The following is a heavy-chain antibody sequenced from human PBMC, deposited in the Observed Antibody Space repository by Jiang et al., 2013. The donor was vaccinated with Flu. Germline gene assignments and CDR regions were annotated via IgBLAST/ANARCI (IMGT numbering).Heavy chain of an antibody. CDR1: GYSFTSYW. V-gene: IGHV5-10-1*01. J-gene: IGHJ3*02. Sequence: GAEVKKPGESLRISCKGSGYSFTSYWISWVRQMPGKGLEWMGRIDPSDSYTNYSPSFQGHVTISADKSISTAYLQWSSLKASDTAMYYCARHLQGREWEATSDAFDIWGQGTMVTVSS. D-gene: IGHD1-26*01. CDR2: IDPSDSYT. CDR3: ARHLQGREWEATSDAFDI.